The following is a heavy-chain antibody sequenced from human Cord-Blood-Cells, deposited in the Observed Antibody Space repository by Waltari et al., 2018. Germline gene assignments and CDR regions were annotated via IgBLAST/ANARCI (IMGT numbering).Heavy chain of an antibody. J-gene: IGHJ4*02. D-gene: IGHD2-2*01. CDR3: ARGVGPRYCSSTSCQTAGFDY. V-gene: IGHV1-69*01. Sequence: QVQLVQSGAEVKKPGSSVKVSCKASGGTFSSYAISWVRQAPGQGLEWMGGIIPIFGTANYAQKFQGRVTITADESTSTAYMELSSLGSEDTGLYYWARGVGPRYCSSTSCQTAGFDYWGQGTRVTVSS. CDR2: IIPIFGTA. CDR1: GGTFSSYA.